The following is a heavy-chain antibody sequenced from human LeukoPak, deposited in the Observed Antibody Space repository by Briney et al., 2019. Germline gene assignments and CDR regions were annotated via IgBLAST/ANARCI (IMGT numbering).Heavy chain of an antibody. CDR3: ARVPGYYDSSGYSIPSYYYYGMDV. D-gene: IGHD3-22*01. Sequence: SETLSLTCTVSGGSISSYYWSWIRQPPGKGLEWIGYIYYSGSTNYNPSLKSRVTISVDTSKNQFSLKLRSVTAADSAVYYCARVPGYYDSSGYSIPSYYYYGMDVWGQGTTVTVSS. CDR1: GGSISSYY. J-gene: IGHJ6*02. V-gene: IGHV4-59*01. CDR2: IYYSGST.